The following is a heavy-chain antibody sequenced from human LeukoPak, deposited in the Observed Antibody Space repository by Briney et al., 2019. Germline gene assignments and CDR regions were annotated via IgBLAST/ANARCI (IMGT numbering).Heavy chain of an antibody. V-gene: IGHV3-23*01. CDR1: GFTFSSYA. J-gene: IGHJ6*03. CDR3: ARCRGYYYYMDV. CDR2: ISGSGGST. Sequence: GSLRLSCAASGFTFSSYAMSWVRQAPGKGLEWVSAISGSGGSTYYADSVKGRFTISRDNSKNTLYLQMNSLRAEDTAVYYCARCRGYYYYMDVWGKGTTVTVSS.